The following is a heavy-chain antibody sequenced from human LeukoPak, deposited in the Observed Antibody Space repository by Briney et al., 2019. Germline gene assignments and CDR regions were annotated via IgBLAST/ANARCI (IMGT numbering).Heavy chain of an antibody. D-gene: IGHD3-22*01. CDR1: GGSFSGYY. V-gene: IGHV4-34*01. CDR2: INHSGST. J-gene: IGHJ5*02. Sequence: SETLSLTCAAYGGSFSGYYWSWIRQPPGKWLEWIGEINHSGSTNYNPSLKSRVTISVDTSKNHFSLKLSSVTAANTAVYYCARAKRNAPTMNGRQGGNWFDPWGQGTLVTVSS. CDR3: ARAKRNAPTMNGRQGGNWFDP.